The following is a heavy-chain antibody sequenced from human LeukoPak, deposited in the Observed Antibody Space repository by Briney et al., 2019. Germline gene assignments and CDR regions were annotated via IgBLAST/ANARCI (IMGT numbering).Heavy chain of an antibody. CDR2: IDNSGIT. J-gene: IGHJ4*02. CDR1: GESFSGNF. V-gene: IGHV4-34*01. Sequence: SPSETLSLTCAVSGESFSGNFWTWIRQSPGKGLEWIGEIDNSGITNYNPSLKSRVPMSVDTTRKRFSLRRTAESAADTGVYYCARGGRGAKAFYFDYGGQGSLVTVSS. CDR3: ARGGRGAKAFYFDY. D-gene: IGHD1-26*01.